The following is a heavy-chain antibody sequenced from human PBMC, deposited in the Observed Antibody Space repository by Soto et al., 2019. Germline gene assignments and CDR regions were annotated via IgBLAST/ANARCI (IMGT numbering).Heavy chain of an antibody. D-gene: IGHD4-17*01. V-gene: IGHV3-48*03. J-gene: IGHJ6*02. Sequence: GGSLRLSCAASGFTFSSYEMNWVRQAPGKGLEWVSYISSSGSSKYYADAVKGRFTMSRDNAKNSLYLQMNSLRAEDTAVYYCARDHNGDFYYYYYGMDVWGQGTTVTVSS. CDR3: ARDHNGDFYYYYYGMDV. CDR1: GFTFSSYE. CDR2: ISSSGSSK.